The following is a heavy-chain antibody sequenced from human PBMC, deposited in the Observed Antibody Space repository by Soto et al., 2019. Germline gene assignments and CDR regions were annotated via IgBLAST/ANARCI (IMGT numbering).Heavy chain of an antibody. V-gene: IGHV2-5*02. CDR1: GFSLTTSGVG. D-gene: IGHD3-10*01. Sequence: QITLKESGPTLVRPTQTLTLTCTFSGFSLTTSGVGVGRIRQPPGKALEWLAVIYWDDDKRYSSSLKSRLTITKDTSKNQVVLTMPNMDPVDTATYYCPHHPYYRVGSYSFDYWGQGTLVTVSS. J-gene: IGHJ4*02. CDR2: IYWDDDK. CDR3: PHHPYYRVGSYSFDY.